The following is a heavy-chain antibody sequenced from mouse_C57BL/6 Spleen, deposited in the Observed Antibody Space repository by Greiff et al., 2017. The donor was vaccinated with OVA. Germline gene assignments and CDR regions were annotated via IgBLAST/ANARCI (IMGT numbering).Heavy chain of an antibody. J-gene: IGHJ2*01. CDR1: GFTFTDYY. D-gene: IGHD1-1*01. V-gene: IGHV7-3*01. CDR3: ARYKDGSSCGYFDY. Sequence: EVKLMESGGGLVQPGGSLSLSCAASGFTFTDYYMSWVRQPPGKALEWLGFIRNKANGYTTEYSASVKGRFTISRDNSQSILYLQMNALRAEDSATYYCARYKDGSSCGYFDYWGQGTTLTVSS. CDR2: IRNKANGYTT.